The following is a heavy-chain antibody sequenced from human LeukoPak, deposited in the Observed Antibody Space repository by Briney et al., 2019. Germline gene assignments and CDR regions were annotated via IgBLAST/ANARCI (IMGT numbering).Heavy chain of an antibody. CDR2: ISGGDGST. CDR3: AIWPHTANS. Sequence: PGGFLRLSCAASVFTFGSYSMSWVRKAPWKGREWVSAISGGDGSTSYADSVKGRFTIPKDNSKNTLYLQMNSLRAEDTAVYYCAIWPHTANSWGQGTLATVSS. J-gene: IGHJ4*02. V-gene: IGHV3-23*01. D-gene: IGHD5-18*01. CDR1: VFTFGSYS.